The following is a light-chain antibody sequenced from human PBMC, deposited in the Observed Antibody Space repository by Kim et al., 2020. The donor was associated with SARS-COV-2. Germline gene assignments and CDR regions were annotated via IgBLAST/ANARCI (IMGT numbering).Light chain of an antibody. Sequence: GQSITLSCTGTSSDVGGYNYVSWYQQHPGKAPKLMIYDVSKRPSGVSNRFSGSKSGNTASLTISGLQAEDEADYYCSSYTSSSYVVFGGGTQLTVL. CDR1: SSDVGGYNY. CDR2: DVS. V-gene: IGLV2-14*04. CDR3: SSYTSSSYVV. J-gene: IGLJ2*01.